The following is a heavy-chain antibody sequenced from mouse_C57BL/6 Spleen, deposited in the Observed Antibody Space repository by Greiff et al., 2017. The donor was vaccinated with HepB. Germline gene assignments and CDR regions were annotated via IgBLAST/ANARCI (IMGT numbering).Heavy chain of an antibody. Sequence: QVQLKQPGAELVKPGASVKMSCKASGYTFTSYWITWVKQRPGQGLEWIGDIYPGSGSTNYNEKFKSKATLTVDTSSSTAYMQLSSLTSEDSAVYYCAREMESFYAMDYWGQGTSVTVSS. J-gene: IGHJ4*01. CDR2: IYPGSGST. D-gene: IGHD2-3*01. CDR1: GYTFTSYW. CDR3: AREMESFYAMDY. V-gene: IGHV1-55*01.